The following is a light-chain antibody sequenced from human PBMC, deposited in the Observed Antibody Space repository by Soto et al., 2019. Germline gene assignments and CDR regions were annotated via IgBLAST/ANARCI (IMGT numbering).Light chain of an antibody. CDR2: EGT. CDR1: SSDVGRYNL. J-gene: IGLJ2*01. CDR3: SSYAGSGTVV. V-gene: IGLV2-23*01. Sequence: QSALTQPASVSGSPGQSITISCTGTSSDVGRYNLVSWYQQHPGKAPKLMIYEGTERPSGVSNRFSASKSANTASLTISVLQAEDEAHYHCSSYAGSGTVVFGGGTKVTVL.